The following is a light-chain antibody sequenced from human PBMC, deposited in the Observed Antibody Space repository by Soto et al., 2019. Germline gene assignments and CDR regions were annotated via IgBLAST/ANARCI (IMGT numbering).Light chain of an antibody. CDR1: QTISSW. CDR3: QHYNSYSEP. J-gene: IGKJ1*01. V-gene: IGKV1-5*03. Sequence: DIQRTQSPSTLSGSVGDRVIITCLASQTISSWLAWYQQKPGKAPKLLIYTASTLKSGVPSRSSGSGSGTEFTLTISSLQPDDFATYYCQHYNSYSEPFGQGTKVDIK. CDR2: TAS.